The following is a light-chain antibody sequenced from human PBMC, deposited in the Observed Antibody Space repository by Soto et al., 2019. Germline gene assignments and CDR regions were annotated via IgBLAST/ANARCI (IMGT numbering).Light chain of an antibody. Sequence: IQFTQYTSFLSASVGDRVTITCRASQGISSYLAWYQQKPGKAPKLLIYAASTLQSGVPSRFSGSGSGTEFTLTISSLQPEDFATYYCQQLNSYPLAFGPGTKVDIK. V-gene: IGKV1-9*01. J-gene: IGKJ3*01. CDR2: AAS. CDR1: QGISSY. CDR3: QQLNSYPLA.